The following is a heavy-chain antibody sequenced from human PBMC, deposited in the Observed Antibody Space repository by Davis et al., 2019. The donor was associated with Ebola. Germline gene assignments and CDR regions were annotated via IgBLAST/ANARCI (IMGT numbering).Heavy chain of an antibody. CDR1: GFTFSTYS. Sequence: GESLKISCAASGFTFSTYSMSWVRQAPGKGLEWVSSISSDSDYIYYADSAKGRFTISRDNSKNTVYLQMYSLRAEDTAMYYCAKSPWSGSFDYWGQGTPVTVSS. V-gene: IGHV3-21*04. CDR2: ISSDSDYI. J-gene: IGHJ4*02. CDR3: AKSPWSGSFDY. D-gene: IGHD1-26*01.